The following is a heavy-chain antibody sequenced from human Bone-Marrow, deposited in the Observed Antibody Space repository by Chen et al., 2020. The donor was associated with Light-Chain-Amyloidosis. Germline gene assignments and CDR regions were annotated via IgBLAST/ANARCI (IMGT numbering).Heavy chain of an antibody. CDR2: ISSSSSTI. J-gene: IGHJ4*02. CDR1: GFMFSFYS. V-gene: IGHV3-48*02. Sequence: EVPLVESGGGLVQPGGSLRLSCESPGFMFSFYSMNWVRQAPGKGLEWVSYISSSSSTIKYADSVKGRFTISRDNAKNSLYLQMNSLRDEDMAVYYCARDLVEPYWGQGTLVTVSS. CDR3: ARDLVEPY.